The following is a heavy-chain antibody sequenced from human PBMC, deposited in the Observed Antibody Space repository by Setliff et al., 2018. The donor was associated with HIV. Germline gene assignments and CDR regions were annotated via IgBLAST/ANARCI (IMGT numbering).Heavy chain of an antibody. CDR2: MNPNSGNT. CDR1: GYTFTNYD. D-gene: IGHD2-21*02. Sequence: ASVKVSCKASGYTFTNYDTNWVRQATGQGLEWMGWMNPNSGNTGYAQKFLGRVTMTRNTSISTAYMELRSLRSEDTAVYFCARVTPYCGGDCFDAFDIWGQGTMVTVSS. J-gene: IGHJ3*02. CDR3: ARVTPYCGGDCFDAFDI. V-gene: IGHV1-8*02.